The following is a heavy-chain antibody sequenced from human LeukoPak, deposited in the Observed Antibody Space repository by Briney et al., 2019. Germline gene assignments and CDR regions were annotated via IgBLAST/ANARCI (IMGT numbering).Heavy chain of an antibody. CDR2: ISGSGGST. V-gene: IGHV3-23*01. CDR3: ARDRGWFGESITPPTFDP. D-gene: IGHD3-10*01. J-gene: IGHJ5*02. Sequence: GGSLRLSCAASGFTFSSYAMSWVRQAPGKGLEWVSAISGSGGSTYYADSVKGRFTISRDNSKNTLYLQMNSLRAEDTAVYYCARDRGWFGESITPPTFDPWGQGTLVTVSS. CDR1: GFTFSSYA.